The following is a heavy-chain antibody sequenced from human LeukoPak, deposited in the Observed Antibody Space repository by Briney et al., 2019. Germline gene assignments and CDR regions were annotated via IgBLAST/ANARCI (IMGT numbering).Heavy chain of an antibody. Sequence: GGSLRLSCAASGFALSSHWMTWVRQVPGRGPEWVANVNRDGSETYYLDSVKGRFTISKDNAKNSLYLQMNSLRAEDTALYHCARNNGMDVWGQGTTVTVSS. CDR2: VNRDGSET. CDR1: GFALSSHW. V-gene: IGHV3-7*03. J-gene: IGHJ6*02. CDR3: ARNNGMDV.